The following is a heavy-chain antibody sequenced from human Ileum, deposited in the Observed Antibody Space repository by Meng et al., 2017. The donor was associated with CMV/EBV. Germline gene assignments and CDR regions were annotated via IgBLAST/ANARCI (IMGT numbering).Heavy chain of an antibody. CDR3: ARAPGHDY. CDR2: SRNEASSYTT. Sequence: LSCAVSGFTFSDHYMDWVRQTPGKGVEWLGRSRNEASSYTTEYAPSVRGRFFISRDVSKNSLDLQMNSLTTEDTAVYYCARAPGHDYWGQGSLVTVSS. CDR1: GFTFSDHY. V-gene: IGHV3-72*01. J-gene: IGHJ4*02.